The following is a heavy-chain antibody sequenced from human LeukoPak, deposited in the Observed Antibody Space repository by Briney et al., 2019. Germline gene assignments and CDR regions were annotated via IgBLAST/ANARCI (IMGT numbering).Heavy chain of an antibody. J-gene: IGHJ4*02. D-gene: IGHD6-6*01. CDR3: AREFPTPIGGIAARIGTDY. CDR2: ISYDGSNK. Sequence: PGGSLRLSCAASGFTFSSYAMSWVRQAPGKGLEWVAVISYDGSNKYYADSVKGRFTISRDNSKNTLYLQMNSLRAEDTAVYYCAREFPTPIGGIAARIGTDYWGQGTLVTVSS. V-gene: IGHV3-30-3*01. CDR1: GFTFSSYA.